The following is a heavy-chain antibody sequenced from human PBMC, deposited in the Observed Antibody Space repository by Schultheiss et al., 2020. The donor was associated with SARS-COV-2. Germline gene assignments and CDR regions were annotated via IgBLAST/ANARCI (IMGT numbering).Heavy chain of an antibody. Sequence: SETLSLTCTVSGGSISSGGYYWSWIRQHPGKGLEWIGYIYYSGSTYYNPSLKSRVTISVDTSKNQFSLKLSSVTAADTAVYYCARGPPQTGSYYYYGMDVWGQGTTVTVS. CDR2: IYYSGST. CDR1: GGSISSGGYY. D-gene: IGHD7-27*01. V-gene: IGHV4-31*03. J-gene: IGHJ6*02. CDR3: ARGPPQTGSYYYYGMDV.